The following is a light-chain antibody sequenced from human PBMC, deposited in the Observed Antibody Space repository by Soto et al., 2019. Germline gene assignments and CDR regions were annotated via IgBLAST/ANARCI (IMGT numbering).Light chain of an antibody. J-gene: IGLJ1*01. V-gene: IGLV1-40*01. CDR3: QSYDSSRSEV. CDR2: GNS. Sequence: QSVLTQPPSVSGAPGQRVTISYTGSSSNIGAGYDVHWYQQLPGTAPKLLIYGNSNRPSGVPDRFSGSKSGTSASLAITGLQAEDEADYYCQSYDSSRSEVFGTGTKVTVL. CDR1: SSNIGAGYD.